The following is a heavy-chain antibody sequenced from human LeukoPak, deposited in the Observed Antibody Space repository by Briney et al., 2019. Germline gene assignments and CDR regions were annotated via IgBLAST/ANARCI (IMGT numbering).Heavy chain of an antibody. Sequence: GESLKISCQGSGYSFSTYWIGWVRQMPGKGLEWMGIIYPADSDTIYSPSFQGQVTISVDKSINTAYLQWSSLKTSDSAMYFCARRIPLGDVSTFSYYFDYWGQGTLVTVSS. CDR2: IYPADSDT. V-gene: IGHV5-51*01. D-gene: IGHD2/OR15-2a*01. CDR3: ARRIPLGDVSTFSYYFDY. J-gene: IGHJ4*02. CDR1: GYSFSTYW.